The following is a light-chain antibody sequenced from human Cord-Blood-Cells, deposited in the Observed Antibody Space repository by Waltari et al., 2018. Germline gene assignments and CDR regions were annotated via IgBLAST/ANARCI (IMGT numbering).Light chain of an antibody. V-gene: IGKV3-20*01. J-gene: IGKJ3*01. CDR1: QSVSSSY. CDR2: GAS. Sequence: EIVLTQSPGTLSLSLGDRATLSCRASQSVSSSYFAWYQQKPGQAPRLLIYGASSRATVIPDRFSGSVSGTDFTLTISRLEPEDFAVYYCQQYGSSPFTFGPGTKVDIK. CDR3: QQYGSSPFT.